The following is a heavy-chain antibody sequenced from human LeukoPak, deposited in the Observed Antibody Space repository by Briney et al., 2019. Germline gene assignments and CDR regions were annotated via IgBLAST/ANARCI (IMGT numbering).Heavy chain of an antibody. CDR3: AREGAPRAFDI. J-gene: IGHJ3*02. V-gene: IGHV4-59*01. D-gene: IGHD3-16*01. CDR2: IYYSGNT. Sequence: PSETLSLTCTVSGGSISSYYWSWIRQPPGKGLEWIGYIYYSGNTNYNPSLKSRVTISVDTSKNQFSLKLSSVTAADTAVYYCAREGAPRAFDIWGQGTMVTVSS. CDR1: GGSISSYY.